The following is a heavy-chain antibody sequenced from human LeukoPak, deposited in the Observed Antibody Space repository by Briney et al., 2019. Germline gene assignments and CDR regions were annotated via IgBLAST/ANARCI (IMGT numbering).Heavy chain of an antibody. J-gene: IGHJ4*02. CDR3: AKALTTVTPPDY. Sequence: PGGSLRLSCAASGFTFSSYAMHWVRQAPGKGLEWVAVISYDGSNKYYADSVKGRFTISRDNSKNTLYLQMNSLRAEDTAVYYCAKALTTVTPPDYWGQGTLVTVSS. CDR1: GFTFSSYA. CDR2: ISYDGSNK. D-gene: IGHD4-17*01. V-gene: IGHV3-30-3*01.